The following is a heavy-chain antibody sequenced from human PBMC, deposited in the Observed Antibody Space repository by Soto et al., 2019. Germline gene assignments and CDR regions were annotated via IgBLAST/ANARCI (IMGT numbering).Heavy chain of an antibody. D-gene: IGHD6-6*01. Sequence: EVQLVESGGGLVQPGGSLRLSCAASGFTFRSYWMQWVRQAPGKGLVWVSWINSDGSSTSYAEYVKGRFTISRDNAKNTLYLQMNSLRAEDTAVYYCASGASSLNFDSWGQGTLVTVSS. V-gene: IGHV3-74*01. CDR2: INSDGSST. CDR3: ASGASSLNFDS. J-gene: IGHJ4*02. CDR1: GFTFRSYW.